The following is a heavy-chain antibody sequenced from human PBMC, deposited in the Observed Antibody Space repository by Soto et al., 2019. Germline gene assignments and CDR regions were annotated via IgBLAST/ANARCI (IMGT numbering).Heavy chain of an antibody. Sequence: WTWIRQHPGKGLEWIGYIYHSGSAYYSPSLKSRVTISVDTSKNQFSLKLSSVTGADTAVYYCARDQEVNYSDYGGSDYYYGMDVWGQGTTVTVSS. D-gene: IGHD4-17*01. CDR2: IYHSGSA. J-gene: IGHJ6*02. V-gene: IGHV4-31*02. CDR3: ARDQEVNYSDYGGSDYYYGMDV.